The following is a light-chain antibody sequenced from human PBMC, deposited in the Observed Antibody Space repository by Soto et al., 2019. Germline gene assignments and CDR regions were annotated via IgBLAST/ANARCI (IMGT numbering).Light chain of an antibody. CDR1: QNIFSS. CDR2: AAA. Sequence: IQITQSPSSLSASVGDRVTITCRAGQNIFSSLNWYQQKPGKAPKLLIYAAASLQSGVPSRFSGSGSGTDFTLTITSLQPEDFATYYCQQSYNSPPITFGQGTRLEI. CDR3: QQSYNSPPIT. V-gene: IGKV1-39*01. J-gene: IGKJ5*01.